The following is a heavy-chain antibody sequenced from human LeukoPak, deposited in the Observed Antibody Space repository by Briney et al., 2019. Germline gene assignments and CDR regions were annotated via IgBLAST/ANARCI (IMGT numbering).Heavy chain of an antibody. CDR2: INHSGST. D-gene: IGHD3-9*01. J-gene: IGHJ4*02. CDR1: GGSFSGYY. Sequence: SETLSLTCAVYGGSFSGYYWSWIRQPPGKGLEWIGEINHSGSTNYNPSLKSRVAISVDTSKNQFSLKLSSVTAADTAVYYCARADYDILYYFDYWGQGTLVTVSS. CDR3: ARADYDILYYFDY. V-gene: IGHV4-34*01.